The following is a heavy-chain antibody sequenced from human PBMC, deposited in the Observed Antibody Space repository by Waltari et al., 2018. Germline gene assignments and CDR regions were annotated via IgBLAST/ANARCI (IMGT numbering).Heavy chain of an antibody. CDR1: GFPVRPNF. D-gene: IGHD6-19*01. Sequence: EVQLVESGGNLIQPGGSLRLAGAASGFPVRPNFISWVRQAPGKGLEWVSIIYSGGNTYYAGSVKGRFTISRDNYKNMVYLEMNSLRAEDTAVYYCAKQSPSYTRGWYPLESWGPGTLVTVSP. J-gene: IGHJ4*02. CDR2: IYSGGNT. CDR3: AKQSPSYTRGWYPLES. V-gene: IGHV3-53*01.